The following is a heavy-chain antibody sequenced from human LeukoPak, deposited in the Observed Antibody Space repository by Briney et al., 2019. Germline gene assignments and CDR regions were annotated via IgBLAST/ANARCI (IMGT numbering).Heavy chain of an antibody. Sequence: PSETLSLTCSVSGGSISGYYWNWIRQPPGKGLEWIGYICYSGSTSYNPSLKSRVTISVDTSNNQFSLRLASVATADTAVYYCARGRMAASATGPFDLWGQGTMVTISS. CDR2: ICYSGST. CDR3: ARGRMAASATGPFDL. V-gene: IGHV4-59*01. J-gene: IGHJ3*01. CDR1: GGSISGYY. D-gene: IGHD2-15*01.